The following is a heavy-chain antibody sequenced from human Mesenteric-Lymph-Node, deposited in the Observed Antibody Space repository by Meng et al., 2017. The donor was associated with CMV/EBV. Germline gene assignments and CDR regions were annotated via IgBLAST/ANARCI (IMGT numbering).Heavy chain of an antibody. CDR3: AREQLVGDSFDY. D-gene: IGHD6-6*01. CDR1: GFTFSSYW. J-gene: IGHJ4*02. V-gene: IGHV3-7*01. CDR2: IKQDGSEK. Sequence: GGSLRLSCAASGFTFSSYWMSWVRQAPGKGLEWVANIKQDGSEKYYVDSVKGRFTISRDNAKNSLYLQMNSLRVEDTAVYSCAREQLVGDSFDYWGQGTLVTVSS.